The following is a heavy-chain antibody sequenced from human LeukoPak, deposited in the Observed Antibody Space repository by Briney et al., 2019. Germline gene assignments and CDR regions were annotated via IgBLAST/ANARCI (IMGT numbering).Heavy chain of an antibody. CDR2: IWYDGSNK. CDR3: ARVNGDYILDY. J-gene: IGHJ4*02. Sequence: GGSLRLSCAASGFTFSNYGIHWVRQAPGKGLEWVAVIWYDGSNKYYVDSVEGRFTISRDNSKNTVYLQMNSLRAEDTAVYYCARVNGDYILDYWGQGTPVTVFS. D-gene: IGHD4-17*01. V-gene: IGHV3-33*01. CDR1: GFTFSNYG.